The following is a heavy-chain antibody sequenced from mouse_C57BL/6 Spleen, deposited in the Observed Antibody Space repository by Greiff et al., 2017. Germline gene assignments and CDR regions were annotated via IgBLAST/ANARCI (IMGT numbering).Heavy chain of an antibody. CDR1: GFTFSDYY. Sequence: EVKLVESEGGLVQPGSSMKLSCTASGFTFSDYYMAWVRQVPEKGLEWVANINYDGSSTYYLDSLKSRFIISRDNAKNILYLQMSSLKSEDTATYYCARSLPHFDYWGQGTTLTVSS. CDR2: INYDGSST. CDR3: ARSLPHFDY. J-gene: IGHJ2*01. V-gene: IGHV5-16*01. D-gene: IGHD6-2*01.